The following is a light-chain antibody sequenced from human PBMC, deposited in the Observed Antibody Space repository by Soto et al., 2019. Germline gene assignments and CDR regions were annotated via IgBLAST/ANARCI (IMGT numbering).Light chain of an antibody. CDR1: SSDIGGYDD. Sequence: QSVLTQPASVSGSPGQSITISCTGISSDIGGYDDVSWYQQHPGKAPKLLIYEVSNRPSGVSNRFSGSKSGNTASLTISGLQAEDEADYHCSSFSTSSTLVVFGGGTQLTVL. V-gene: IGLV2-14*01. J-gene: IGLJ2*01. CDR3: SSFSTSSTLVV. CDR2: EVS.